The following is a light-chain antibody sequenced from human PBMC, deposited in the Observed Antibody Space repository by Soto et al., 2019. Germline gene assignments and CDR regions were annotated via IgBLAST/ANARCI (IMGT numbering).Light chain of an antibody. CDR2: GAS. Sequence: IVMTQSPATLSVSPGERATLSCRASQSVGSNLAWYQQRPGQAPRLLIYGASTRATGIPARFSGSGSGTEFTLTISSLQSEDFAVYSCQQYNDWPPITFGQGTRLDIK. V-gene: IGKV3-15*01. J-gene: IGKJ5*01. CDR3: QQYNDWPPIT. CDR1: QSVGSN.